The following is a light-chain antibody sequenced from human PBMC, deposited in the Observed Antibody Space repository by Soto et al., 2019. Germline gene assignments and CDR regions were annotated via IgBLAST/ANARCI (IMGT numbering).Light chain of an antibody. Sequence: PVLIQPASTPGSPGPAITISCPGTSRDVGGYNYVSWYQQHPGKAPKLMIYDVSNRPSGVSNRFSGSKSGNTASLTISGLQAEDEADYYCSSYTSSSTLYVFGTGTKVTVL. J-gene: IGLJ1*01. CDR2: DVS. CDR1: SRDVGGYNY. CDR3: SSYTSSSTLYV. V-gene: IGLV2-14*01.